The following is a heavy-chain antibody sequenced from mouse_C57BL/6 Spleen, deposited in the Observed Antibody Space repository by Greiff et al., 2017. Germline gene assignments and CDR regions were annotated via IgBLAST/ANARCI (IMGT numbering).Heavy chain of an antibody. D-gene: IGHD2-1*01. CDR3: ARGDGNPDY. J-gene: IGHJ2*01. CDR1: GYTFTSYW. Sequence: QVQLQQPGAELVRPGSSVKLSCKASGYTFTSYWMHWVKQRPIQGLEWIGNIDPSDSETNYNQKFKDKATLTVDKSSSTAYMQLSSLTSEDSAVYYCARGDGNPDYWGQGTTLTVSS. CDR2: IDPSDSET. V-gene: IGHV1-52*01.